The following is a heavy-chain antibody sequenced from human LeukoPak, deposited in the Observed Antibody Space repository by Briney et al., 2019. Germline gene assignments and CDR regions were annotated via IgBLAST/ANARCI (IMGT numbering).Heavy chain of an antibody. Sequence: PSETLSLTCTVSGVSISSYYWSWIRQPPGKGLEWIGYIYYSGSTNYNPSLKSRVTISADTSKNQFSLKLSSVTAADTAVYYCARGAGWYAYWGQGTLVTVS. J-gene: IGHJ4*02. CDR1: GVSISSYY. CDR3: ARGAGWYAY. V-gene: IGHV4-59*01. D-gene: IGHD6-19*01. CDR2: IYYSGST.